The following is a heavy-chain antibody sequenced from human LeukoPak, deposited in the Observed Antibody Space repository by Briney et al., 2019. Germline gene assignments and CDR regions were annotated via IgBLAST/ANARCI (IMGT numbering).Heavy chain of an antibody. D-gene: IGHD5-18*01. J-gene: IGHJ4*02. CDR3: ARDHNYAFDY. Sequence: GGSLRLSCAAPGFTFSSYSMNWGRQAPGKGLEWVSYISSISGTINYADSVKGRFTISGDNARNSLFLQMNSLRAEDTAVYYCARDHNYAFDYWGQGTLVTVSS. CDR1: GFTFSSYS. CDR2: ISSISGTI. V-gene: IGHV3-48*01.